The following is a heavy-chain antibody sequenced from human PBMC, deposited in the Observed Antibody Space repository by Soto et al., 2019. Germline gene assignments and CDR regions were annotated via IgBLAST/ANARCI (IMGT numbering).Heavy chain of an antibody. D-gene: IGHD3-3*01. Sequence: EVQLVESGGGLVQPGRSLRLSCAASGFTFDDYAMHWVRQTPGKGLEWVSGISGSGGSTYYADSVKGRFTISRDNSKNTLYLQMNSLRAEDTAVYYCAKGDGTIFGVVHDWGQGTLVTVSS. J-gene: IGHJ4*02. CDR3: AKGDGTIFGVVHD. CDR1: GFTFDDYA. CDR2: ISGSGGST. V-gene: IGHV3-23*04.